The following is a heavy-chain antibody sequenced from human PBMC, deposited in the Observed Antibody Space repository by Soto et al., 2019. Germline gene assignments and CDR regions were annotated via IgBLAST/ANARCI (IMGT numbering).Heavy chain of an antibody. CDR3: VRCSSRRHWQYYPHSEMDF. V-gene: IGHV1-8*01. D-gene: IGHD1-26*01. CDR1: GYTFDSYD. Sequence: ASVNVSCKASGYTFDSYDLNWVRQATGQGLEWMGWMNPNSGNTGYAQNFQGRVTMTRNTSISTAYMELSSLTSEDTAVYTRVRCSSRRHWQYYPHSEMDFWGQGTTVTVSS. CDR2: MNPNSGNT. J-gene: IGHJ6*02.